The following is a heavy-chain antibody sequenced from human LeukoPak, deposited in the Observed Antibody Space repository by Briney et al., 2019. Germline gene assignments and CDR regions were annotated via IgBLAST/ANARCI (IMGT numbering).Heavy chain of an antibody. CDR3: ATVFKGSSLEDY. CDR2: IKNDESTA. CDR1: GFTITNNW. D-gene: IGHD1-26*01. V-gene: IGHV3-74*03. Sequence: GGSLRLSCVASGFTITNNWMYWVRQAPGRGLVGVSRIKNDESTAVYADSVKGRFTISRDNAKNTLYLQMNSLRVEDTAVYYCATVFKGSSLEDYWGQGTRVTVSS. J-gene: IGHJ4*02.